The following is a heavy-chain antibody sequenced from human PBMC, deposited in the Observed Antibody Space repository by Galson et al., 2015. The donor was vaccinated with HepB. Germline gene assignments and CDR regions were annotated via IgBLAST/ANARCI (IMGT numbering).Heavy chain of an antibody. J-gene: IGHJ4*02. D-gene: IGHD1-26*01. Sequence: QSGAEVKKPGESLKISCKGSGSNFAISWIGWVRQMPGKGLEWMGIIYPGDSDTRYSPSFQGQVTISTDKSISTAYLQWSSLKASDTAMYYCASLRGADPLGFDYWGQGTLVTVSS. CDR1: GSNFAISW. V-gene: IGHV5-51*01. CDR2: IYPGDSDT. CDR3: ASLRGADPLGFDY.